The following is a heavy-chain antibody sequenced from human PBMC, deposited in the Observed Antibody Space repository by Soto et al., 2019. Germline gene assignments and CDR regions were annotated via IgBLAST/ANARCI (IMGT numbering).Heavy chain of an antibody. Sequence: QVQLVESGGGVVQPGRSLRLSCAASGFTFSSYAMHWVRQAPGTGLEWVAIISYDGRDKNYPDSVKGRFTISRDNSKNTLYLQMNSLRAEYTAVYYCARSAGGSYPQYDYWGQGTLVTVSS. CDR2: ISYDGRDK. J-gene: IGHJ4*02. V-gene: IGHV3-30*04. D-gene: IGHD1-26*01. CDR1: GFTFSSYA. CDR3: ARSAGGSYPQYDY.